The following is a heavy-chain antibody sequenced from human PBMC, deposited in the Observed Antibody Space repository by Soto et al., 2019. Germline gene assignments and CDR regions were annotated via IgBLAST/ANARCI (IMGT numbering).Heavy chain of an antibody. Sequence: QVQLVQSGAEVKKPGASVKVSCKASGYTFTSYDINWVRQATGQGLEWMGWMNPNSGNTGYAQKFQGRVTMTRNTCISTADMELSSLRSEDTAVYYCAGYCISTSCHGGEFAPWGQGTLVTVSS. D-gene: IGHD2-2*01. V-gene: IGHV1-8*01. CDR3: AGYCISTSCHGGEFAP. J-gene: IGHJ5*02. CDR2: MNPNSGNT. CDR1: GYTFTSYD.